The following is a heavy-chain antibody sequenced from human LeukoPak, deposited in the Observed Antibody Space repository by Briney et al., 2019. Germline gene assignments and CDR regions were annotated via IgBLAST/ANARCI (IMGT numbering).Heavy chain of an antibody. J-gene: IGHJ5*02. V-gene: IGHV3-33*01. Sequence: GGSLGLSCAASGFTFSRHGMHWVRQAPGKGLEWVAVIWYDGSNQYYGDSVKGRFTISRDNSKNTLYLQMNSLRAEDTAVYYCARDRTNWFDPWGQGTLVTVSS. CDR1: GFTFSRHG. CDR2: IWYDGSNQ. CDR3: ARDRTNWFDP.